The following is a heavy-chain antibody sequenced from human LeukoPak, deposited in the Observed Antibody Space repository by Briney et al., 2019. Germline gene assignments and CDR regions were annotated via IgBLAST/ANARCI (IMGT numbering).Heavy chain of an antibody. CDR1: GGSISSNY. CDR3: ASGGYSYGGDY. J-gene: IGHJ4*02. Sequence: SETLSLTCTVSGGSISSNYWSWIRQSPGKGLEWIGYIYYGGSTDYNPSLKSRVTISVDTSKNQFSLKLSSVTAADTAVYYCASGGYSYGGDYWGQGTLVTVSS. V-gene: IGHV4-59*08. CDR2: IYYGGST. D-gene: IGHD5-18*01.